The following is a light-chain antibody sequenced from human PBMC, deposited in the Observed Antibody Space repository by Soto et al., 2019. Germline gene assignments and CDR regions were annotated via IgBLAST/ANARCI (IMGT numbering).Light chain of an antibody. Sequence: VQMTKSPSSLSASVGDRVTITCRASQSISSYLNWYQQKPGKAPKLLIYAASRLQSGVPSRFSGSGSGTDFTLTISSLQPEDFATYYCQQSYSTPLTFGGGTKV. J-gene: IGKJ4*01. CDR2: AAS. CDR1: QSISSY. CDR3: QQSYSTPLT. V-gene: IGKV1-39*01.